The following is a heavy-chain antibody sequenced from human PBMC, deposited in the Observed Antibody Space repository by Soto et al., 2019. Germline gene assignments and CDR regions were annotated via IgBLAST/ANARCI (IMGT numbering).Heavy chain of an antibody. Sequence: ESGGGLVQPGGSLRLSCAASGFTFSSYWMSWVRQAPGKGLEWVANIKQDGSEKYYVDSVKGRFTISRDNAKNSLYLQMNSLRAEDTAVYYCARDRENYDYIWGSYRSTFDYWGQGTLVTVSS. CDR1: GFTFSSYW. CDR3: ARDRENYDYIWGSYRSTFDY. D-gene: IGHD3-16*02. CDR2: IKQDGSEK. V-gene: IGHV3-7*01. J-gene: IGHJ4*02.